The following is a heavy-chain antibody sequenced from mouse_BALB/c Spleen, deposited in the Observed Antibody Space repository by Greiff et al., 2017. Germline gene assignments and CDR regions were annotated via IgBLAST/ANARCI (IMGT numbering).Heavy chain of an antibody. CDR2: ISSGSSTS. CDR3: ARSDYRYDGFAY. D-gene: IGHD2-14*01. Sequence: EVQVVESGGGLVQPGGSRKLSCAASGFTFSSFGMHWVRQAPENGLEWVAYISSGSSTSYYADTVKGRFTISRDNPKNTLFLQMTSLRSEDTAMYDCARSDYRYDGFAYWGQGTLVTVSA. J-gene: IGHJ3*01. V-gene: IGHV5-17*02. CDR1: GFTFSSFG.